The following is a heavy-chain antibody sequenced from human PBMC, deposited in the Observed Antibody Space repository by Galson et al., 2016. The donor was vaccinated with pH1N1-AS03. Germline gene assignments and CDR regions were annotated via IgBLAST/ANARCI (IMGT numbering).Heavy chain of an antibody. J-gene: IGHJ3*02. CDR1: GGSINDHY. V-gene: IGHV4-59*08. CDR2: IYHSGST. D-gene: IGHD5-24*01. Sequence: LSLTCTVSGGSINDHYWSWIRQPPGKGLGWIGYIYHSGSTYYNPSLKSRVTISVDTSKNQFSLKLSSVTAADTAVYYCARPRRDGYNFDAFDIWGQGTMVTVSS. CDR3: ARPRRDGYNFDAFDI.